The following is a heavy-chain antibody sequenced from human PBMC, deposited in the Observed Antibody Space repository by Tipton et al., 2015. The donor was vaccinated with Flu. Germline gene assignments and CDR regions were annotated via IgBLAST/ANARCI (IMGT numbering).Heavy chain of an antibody. J-gene: IGHJ4*02. D-gene: IGHD4-17*01. V-gene: IGHV1-18*01. CDR1: GYSFTSYE. Sequence: QVQLVQSGPEVKKPGASVKLSCKASGYSFTSYEITWVRQAPGQGLELVGWISGYNGNTKYTQKFQGRVTMTADTPTTTAFMELTSLTSADTAMYYCARKEGYGAHVDFDYWGQGTLVTVSS. CDR2: ISGYNGNT. CDR3: ARKEGYGAHVDFDY.